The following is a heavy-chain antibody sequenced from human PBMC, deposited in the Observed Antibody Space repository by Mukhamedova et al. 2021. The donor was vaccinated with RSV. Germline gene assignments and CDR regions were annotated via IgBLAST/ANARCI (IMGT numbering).Heavy chain of an antibody. V-gene: IGHV3-9*01. D-gene: IGHD3-10*01. CDR2: ISWNSGTK. Sequence: GLEWVSGISWNSGTKDYADSAKGRFTISRDNAKNSLYLQINSLRAEDTALYYCIKGGGRFGELLTNWFDSWGQGTLVTVSS. CDR3: IKGGGRFGELLTNWFDS. J-gene: IGHJ5*01.